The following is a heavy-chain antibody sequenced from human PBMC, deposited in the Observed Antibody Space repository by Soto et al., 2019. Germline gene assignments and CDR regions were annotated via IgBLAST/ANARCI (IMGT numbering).Heavy chain of an antibody. J-gene: IGHJ4*02. D-gene: IGHD2-15*01. CDR1: GYTFDAFD. V-gene: IGHV1-8*01. CDR3: VRQAGGASTPGDDY. CDR2: MNPYTGET. Sequence: QVQLVQSGAEVRKPGASVGVSCKASGYTFDAFDINWVRQATGQGLELLGWMNPYTGETAYTQTFRGRVSMTRDTSVSTAYMELTSLTSEDSAIYFCVRQAGGASTPGDDYWGQGTLVTVSS.